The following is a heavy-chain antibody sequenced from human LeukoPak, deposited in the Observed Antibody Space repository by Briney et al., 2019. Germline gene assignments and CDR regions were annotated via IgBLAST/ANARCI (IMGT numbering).Heavy chain of an antibody. CDR3: ATLPLAVAAPRVDY. J-gene: IGHJ4*02. CDR2: ISGNGDTT. CDR1: GFTFSFYA. D-gene: IGHD6-19*01. V-gene: IGHV3-23*01. Sequence: GASLRLSCAAPGFTFSFYAMSWVRQGPGKGLEWVSAISGNGDTTYYADSVKGRFTISRDNSKNTLYLQMNSLRAEDTAVYYCATLPLAVAAPRVDYWGQGTLVTVSS.